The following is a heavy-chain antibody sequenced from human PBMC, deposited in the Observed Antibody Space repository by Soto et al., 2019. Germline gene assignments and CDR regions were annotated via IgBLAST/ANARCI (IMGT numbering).Heavy chain of an antibody. CDR1: GGSFSGYY. V-gene: IGHV4-34*01. Sequence: QVQLQQWGAGLLKPSETLSLTCAVYGGSFSGYYWSWIRQPPGKGLEWIGEINHSGSTNYNPSLKSRVTISVDTSKIQFSLKLSSVTAADTAVYYCARVWFGEGDYYYYYMDVWGKGTTVTVSS. J-gene: IGHJ6*03. CDR3: ARVWFGEGDYYYYYMDV. D-gene: IGHD3-10*01. CDR2: INHSGST.